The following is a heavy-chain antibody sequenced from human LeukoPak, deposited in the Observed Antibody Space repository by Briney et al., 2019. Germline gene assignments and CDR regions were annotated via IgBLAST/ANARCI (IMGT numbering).Heavy chain of an antibody. D-gene: IGHD3-3*01. V-gene: IGHV3-30*18. CDR1: GFTFSSYG. Sequence: GGSLRLSCAASGFTFSSYGMHWVRQAPGKGLEWVAVISYDGSNKYYADSVKGRFTISRDNSKNTLYLQMNSLRAEDTAVCYCAKPMADFWSGYSRVGFDPWGQGTLVTVSS. J-gene: IGHJ5*02. CDR2: ISYDGSNK. CDR3: AKPMADFWSGYSRVGFDP.